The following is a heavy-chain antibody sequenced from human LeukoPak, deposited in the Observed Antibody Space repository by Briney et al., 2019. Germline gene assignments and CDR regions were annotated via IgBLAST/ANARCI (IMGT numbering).Heavy chain of an antibody. V-gene: IGHV3-7*01. CDR3: ARDSSGYQ. D-gene: IGHD3-22*01. J-gene: IGHJ4*02. CDR1: GFTFSTYW. Sequence: PGGSLRLSCAASGFTFSTYWMSWVRQAPGKGLEWVANIKEDGSEKYYGDSVKGRFTISRDNAKNPLYLQMNSLRAEDTAVYYCARDSSGYQWGQGTLVTVSS. CDR2: IKEDGSEK.